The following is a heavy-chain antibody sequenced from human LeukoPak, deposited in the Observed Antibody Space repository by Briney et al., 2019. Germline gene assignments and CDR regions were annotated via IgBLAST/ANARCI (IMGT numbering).Heavy chain of an antibody. D-gene: IGHD2-2*01. CDR2: ISYDGSNK. V-gene: IGHV3-30-3*01. CDR1: GFTFSSYA. Sequence: GGSLRRYCAASGFTFSSYAMLWVRQAPGKGLEWVAVISYDGSNKYYADYVKGRFTISRDNSKNTLYLQMNSLRAEDTAVYYCARAGLPAAIHYYYYYGMDAWGQGTTVTVSS. CDR3: ARAGLPAAIHYYYYYGMDA. J-gene: IGHJ6*02.